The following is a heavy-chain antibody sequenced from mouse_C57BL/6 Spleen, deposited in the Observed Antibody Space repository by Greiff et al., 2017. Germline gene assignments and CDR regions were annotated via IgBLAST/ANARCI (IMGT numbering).Heavy chain of an antibody. J-gene: IGHJ4*01. CDR3: AVTTVVATDYYAMDY. Sequence: VQLQQPGAELVKPGASVKMSCKASGYTFTSYWITWVTQRPGQGLEWIGDIYPGSGSTNYNEKFKSKATLTVDTSSSTAYMQLSSLTSEDSAVYYCAVTTVVATDYYAMDYWGQGTSVTVSS. D-gene: IGHD1-1*01. CDR2: IYPGSGST. V-gene: IGHV1-55*01. CDR1: GYTFTSYW.